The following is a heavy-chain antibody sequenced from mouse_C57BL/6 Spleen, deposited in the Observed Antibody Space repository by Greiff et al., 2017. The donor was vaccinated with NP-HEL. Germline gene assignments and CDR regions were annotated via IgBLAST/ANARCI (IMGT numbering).Heavy chain of an antibody. CDR3: ARDYGSSHFAY. CDR2: ISSGSSTI. D-gene: IGHD1-1*01. Sequence: EVQGVESGGGLVKPGGSLKLSCAASGFTFSDYGMHWVRQAPEKGLEWVAYISSGSSTIYYVDTVKGRFTISRDNAKNTLFLQRTSLRSEDTAMYYCARDYGSSHFAYWGQGTLVTVSA. CDR1: GFTFSDYG. J-gene: IGHJ3*01. V-gene: IGHV5-17*01.